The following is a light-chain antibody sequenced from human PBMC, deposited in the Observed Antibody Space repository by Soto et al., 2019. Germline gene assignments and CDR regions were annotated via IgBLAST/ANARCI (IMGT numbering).Light chain of an antibody. CDR3: QSYDSSLSGYVV. V-gene: IGLV1-40*01. J-gene: IGLJ2*01. Sequence: QSVLTQPPSVSGAPGQRVTISCTGSRSNIGAGYDVHWYQQLPGTAPKLLIYGNSNRPSGVPDRFSGSKSGTPASLAITGLQAEDEADYYCQSYDSSLSGYVVFGGGTQLTVL. CDR2: GNS. CDR1: RSNIGAGYD.